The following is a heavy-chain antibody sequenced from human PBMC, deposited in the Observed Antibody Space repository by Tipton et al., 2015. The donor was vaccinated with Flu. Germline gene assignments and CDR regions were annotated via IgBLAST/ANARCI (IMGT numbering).Heavy chain of an antibody. CDR1: GGSFSGYY. CDR2: INHSGST. J-gene: IGHJ6*02. V-gene: IGHV4-34*01. CDR3: ARGDIVHYDFWSGYFSNGMDV. D-gene: IGHD3-3*01. Sequence: TLSLTCAVYGGSFSGYYWSWIRQPPGKGLEWIGEINHSGSTNYNPSLKSRVTISVDTSKNQFSLKLSSVTAADTAVYYCARGDIVHYDFWSGYFSNGMDVWGQGTTVTVSS.